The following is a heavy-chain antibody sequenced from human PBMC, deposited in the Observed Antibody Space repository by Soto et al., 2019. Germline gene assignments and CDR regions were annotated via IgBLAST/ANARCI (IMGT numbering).Heavy chain of an antibody. J-gene: IGHJ4*02. D-gene: IGHD5-12*01. CDR1: GFTFSSYS. CDR2: ISSSSSYI. CDR3: ARGGDGYEHPFFDY. Sequence: EVQLVESGGGLVKPGGSLRLSCAASGFTFSSYSMNWVRQAPGKGLEWVSSISSSSSYIYYADSVKGRFTISRDNAKNSLYLQMNSLIAEDTAVYYCARGGDGYEHPFFDYWGQGTLVTVSS. V-gene: IGHV3-21*01.